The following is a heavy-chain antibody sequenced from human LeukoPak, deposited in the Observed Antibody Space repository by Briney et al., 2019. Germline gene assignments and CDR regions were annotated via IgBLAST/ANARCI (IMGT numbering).Heavy chain of an antibody. J-gene: IGHJ6*02. CDR1: GGSFSGYY. Sequence: PSETLSLTCAVYGGSFSGYYWSWIRQPPGKGLEWIGSIYYSGSTYYNPSLKSRVTISVDTSKNQFSLKLSSVTAADTAVYYCASARSYYYYGMDVWGQGTTVTVSS. CDR3: ASARSYYYYGMDV. V-gene: IGHV4-34*01. CDR2: IYYSGST.